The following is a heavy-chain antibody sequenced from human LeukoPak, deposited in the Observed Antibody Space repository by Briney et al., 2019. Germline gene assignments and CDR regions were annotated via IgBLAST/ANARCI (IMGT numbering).Heavy chain of an antibody. J-gene: IGHJ4*02. Sequence: GGSLRLSCAASGFAFSSYAMSWVRQAPGKGLEWVSTISNSDDSTYYADSVKGRFTISRDNSENTLYLQMNSLRAEDTAVYYCAKATGYLLWGQGTLVTVSS. CDR3: AKATGYLL. CDR2: ISNSDDST. CDR1: GFAFSSYA. D-gene: IGHD1-14*01. V-gene: IGHV3-23*01.